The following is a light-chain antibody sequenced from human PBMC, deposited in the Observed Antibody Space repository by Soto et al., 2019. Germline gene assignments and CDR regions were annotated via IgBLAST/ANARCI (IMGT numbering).Light chain of an antibody. CDR3: QQDNPSWT. V-gene: IGKV1-5*01. Sequence: DIQMTQSPSTMSASVGDTVTITFPARQILDNFFAWYQQKPGNPPHLLIYAVSSFESVLPSFFSGSSSATEFPPTISILFPDDFATYYCQQDNPSWTFGQGTKVDI. J-gene: IGKJ1*01. CDR1: QILDNF. CDR2: AVS.